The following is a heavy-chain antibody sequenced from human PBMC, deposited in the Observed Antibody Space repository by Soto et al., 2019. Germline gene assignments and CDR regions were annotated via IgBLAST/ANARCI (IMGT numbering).Heavy chain of an antibody. D-gene: IGHD6-19*01. CDR2: ISYDGNKK. CDR3: ARSTAVAGLDY. Sequence: QVQLVESGGGVVQPGKSLRLSCAASGFTLSSYSMHWVRQAPGKGLEWVGVISYDGNKKYYGDSVKGSFSISRDTSKNTVNLQMNSLRPEDTAVYYCARSTAVAGLDYWGQGTLVTVSS. J-gene: IGHJ4*02. CDR1: GFTLSSYS. V-gene: IGHV3-30-3*01.